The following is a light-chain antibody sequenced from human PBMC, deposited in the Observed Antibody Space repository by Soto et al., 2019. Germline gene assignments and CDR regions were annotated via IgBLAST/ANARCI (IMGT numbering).Light chain of an antibody. Sequence: QSVLTQPPSASGTPGQRVTISCSGSSSNIGSDTVNCYQQLPGTAPKLLIYTNNQRPSGVPDRFSGSKSGTSASLAISGLQSEDEADYYCAAWDDSLNGHVFGTGTKLTVL. CDR1: SSNIGSDT. CDR3: AAWDDSLNGHV. J-gene: IGLJ1*01. V-gene: IGLV1-44*01. CDR2: TNN.